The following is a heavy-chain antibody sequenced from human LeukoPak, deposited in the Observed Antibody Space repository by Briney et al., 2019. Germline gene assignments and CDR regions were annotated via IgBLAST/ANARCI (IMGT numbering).Heavy chain of an antibody. CDR2: IYHSGST. Sequence: ASETLSLTCTVSGYSISSGYYWGWIRQPPGKGLEWIGSIYHSGSTYYNPSLKSRVTISVDTSKNQFSLKLSSVTAADTAVYYCAILIRSAQWELPLFDYWGQGTLVTVSS. J-gene: IGHJ4*02. D-gene: IGHD1-26*01. CDR3: AILIRSAQWELPLFDY. CDR1: GYSISSGYY. V-gene: IGHV4-38-2*02.